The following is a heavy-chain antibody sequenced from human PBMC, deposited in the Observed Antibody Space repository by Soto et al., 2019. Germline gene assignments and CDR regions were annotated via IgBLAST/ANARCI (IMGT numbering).Heavy chain of an antibody. CDR3: AKPTTRSDYSNYSG. CDR1: GFTFSSYA. V-gene: IGHV3-23*01. CDR2: ISGSGGST. D-gene: IGHD4-4*01. J-gene: IGHJ4*02. Sequence: PGGSLRLSCAASGFTFSSYAMSWVRQAPGKGLEWVSAISGSGGSTYYADSVKGRFTISRDNSKNTLYLQMNSLRAEDTAVYYCAKPTTRSDYSNYSGWGQGTLVTVSS.